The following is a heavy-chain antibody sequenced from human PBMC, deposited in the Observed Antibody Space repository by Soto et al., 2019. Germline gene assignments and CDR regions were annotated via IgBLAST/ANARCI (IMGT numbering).Heavy chain of an antibody. CDR2: ISGSGGST. V-gene: IGHV3-23*01. Sequence: GGSLRLSCAASGFTFSSYAMSWVRQAPGKGLEWVSAISGSGGSTYYADSVKGRLTISRDNSKNTLYLQMNSLRAEDTAVYYCAKVYYDFWSGYYIYWGQGTLVTVSS. CDR3: AKVYYDFWSGYYIY. D-gene: IGHD3-3*01. CDR1: GFTFSSYA. J-gene: IGHJ4*02.